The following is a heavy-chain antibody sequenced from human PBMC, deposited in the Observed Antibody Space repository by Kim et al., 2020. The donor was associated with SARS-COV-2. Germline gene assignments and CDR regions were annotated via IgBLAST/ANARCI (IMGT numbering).Heavy chain of an antibody. Sequence: SETLSLTCTVSGGSVSSGSYYWSWIRQPPGKGLEWIGYIYYSGSTNYNPSLKSRVTISVDTSKNQFSLKLSSVTAADTAVYYCARALGTAMVTAYMFDYWGQGTLVTVSS. J-gene: IGHJ4*02. D-gene: IGHD5-18*01. CDR3: ARALGTAMVTAYMFDY. V-gene: IGHV4-61*01. CDR2: IYYSGST. CDR1: GGSVSSGSYY.